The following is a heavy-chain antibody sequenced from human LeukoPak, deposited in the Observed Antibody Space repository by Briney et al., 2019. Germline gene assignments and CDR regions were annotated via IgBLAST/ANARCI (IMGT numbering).Heavy chain of an antibody. V-gene: IGHV3-74*01. CDR3: AREGRQWLAPEY. CDR2: IDRDGSTT. Sequence: PGGSLRLSCVASGFSFSSYWMHWVRQVPGKGLVWVSRIDRDGSTTKYADSVKGRFTVSRDNAKNTLFLHMNSLRAEDTAMYYCAREGRQWLAPEYWGQGTLVTVSS. J-gene: IGHJ4*02. CDR1: GFSFSSYW. D-gene: IGHD6-19*01.